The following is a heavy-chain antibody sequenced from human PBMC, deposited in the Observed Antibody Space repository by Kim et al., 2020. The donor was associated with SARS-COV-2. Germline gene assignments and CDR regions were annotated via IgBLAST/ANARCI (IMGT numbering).Heavy chain of an antibody. Sequence: SETLSLTCAVYGGSFSGYYWSWIRQPPGKGLEWIGEINHSGSTNYNPSLQSRVTISVDTSKNPFPLKLSSVTAADTAVYYCSRDGKGNTDYWGQGTLV. V-gene: IGHV4-34*01. CDR2: INHSGST. D-gene: IGHD1-1*01. CDR3: SRDGKGNTDY. J-gene: IGHJ4*02. CDR1: GGSFSGYY.